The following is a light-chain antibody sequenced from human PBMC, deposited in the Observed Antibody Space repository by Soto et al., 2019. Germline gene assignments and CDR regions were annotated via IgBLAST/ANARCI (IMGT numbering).Light chain of an antibody. CDR2: EVS. J-gene: IGLJ2*01. CDR3: CSYAGGVV. V-gene: IGLV2-23*02. CDR1: SSDVGGYNL. Sequence: QSALTQPASVSGSPGQSITISCTGTSSDVGGYNLVSWYQQHPGKAPKLMIYEVSKRPSGVSNRFSGSKSGNTASLTISGLQAEDEADYYCCSYAGGVVFGGGTKLTVL.